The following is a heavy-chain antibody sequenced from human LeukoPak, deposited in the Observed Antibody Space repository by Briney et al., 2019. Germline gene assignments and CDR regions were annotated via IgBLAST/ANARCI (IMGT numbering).Heavy chain of an antibody. V-gene: IGHV3-74*01. CDR1: TFTFSRYW. D-gene: IGHD3-3*01. Sequence: GGSLRLSCAASTFTFSRYWMHWVRQAPGKGLVWVSRINSDGTNTYYADSVKGRFTISRDNTKNTLYLQMNSLRTEDTAVYYCARDRASFGVVQVGYWGQGTLVTVSS. CDR3: ARDRASFGVVQVGY. CDR2: INSDGTNT. J-gene: IGHJ4*02.